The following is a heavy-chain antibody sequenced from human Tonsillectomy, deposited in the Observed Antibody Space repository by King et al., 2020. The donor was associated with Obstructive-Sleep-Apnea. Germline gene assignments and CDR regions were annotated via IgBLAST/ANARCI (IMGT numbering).Heavy chain of an antibody. CDR3: TTDPSLRLGGLSSHLMG. D-gene: IGHD3-16*02. J-gene: IGHJ4*02. V-gene: IGHV4-34*01. CDR2: INHSGST. CDR1: GGSFGGYF. Sequence: VQLQQWGAGLLKPSETLSLTCAVYGGSFGGYFLTWIRQPPGKGLEWIGEINHSGSTKYDPSLKSRVTISVDTSKNQFSLKLSSVTAADTAVYYCTTDPSLRLGGLSSHLMGWGLGTLVTVSS.